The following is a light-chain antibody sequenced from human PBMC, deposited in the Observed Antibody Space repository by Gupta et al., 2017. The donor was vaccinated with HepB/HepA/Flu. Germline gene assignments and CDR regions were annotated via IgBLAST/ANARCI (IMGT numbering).Light chain of an antibody. CDR3: QNYRRSSRT. Sequence: DIQMTQSPSTLSASVGDRVTITCRASQDISNWLAWYQQKPGEAPRLLISKASILESGVPSRFRGSGSGTEFTLTISSLQPDDFATYYCQNYRRSSRTFGEGTKVEIK. CDR2: KAS. J-gene: IGKJ1*01. V-gene: IGKV1-5*03. CDR1: QDISNW.